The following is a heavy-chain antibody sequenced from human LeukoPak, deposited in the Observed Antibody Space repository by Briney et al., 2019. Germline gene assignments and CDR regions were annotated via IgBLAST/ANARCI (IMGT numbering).Heavy chain of an antibody. CDR3: ARMYPNDAFDI. J-gene: IGHJ3*02. CDR1: GGSISSYY. Sequence: KPSETLSLTCTVSGGSISSYYWSWIRQPPGKGLEWIGYIYYSGSTNYNPSLKSRVTISVDTFKNQFSLKLSSVTAADTAVYYCARMYPNDAFDIWGQGTMVTVSS. D-gene: IGHD2-2*01. CDR2: IYYSGST. V-gene: IGHV4-59*12.